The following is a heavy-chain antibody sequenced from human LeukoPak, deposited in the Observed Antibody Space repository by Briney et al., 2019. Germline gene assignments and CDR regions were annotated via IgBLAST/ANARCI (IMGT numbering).Heavy chain of an antibody. CDR2: IWYVGSNK. D-gene: IGHD3-22*01. J-gene: IGHJ4*02. CDR3: ARGGDDSSGYYYLLDY. CDR1: GFTFSSYG. Sequence: GGSLRLSCAASGFTFSSYGMHWVRQAPGKGLEWVAVIWYVGSNKYYADSVKGRFTISRDDSKKPLYLQMNSLRAEDTAVYYCARGGDDSSGYYYLLDYWGQGTLVIVSS. V-gene: IGHV3-33*01.